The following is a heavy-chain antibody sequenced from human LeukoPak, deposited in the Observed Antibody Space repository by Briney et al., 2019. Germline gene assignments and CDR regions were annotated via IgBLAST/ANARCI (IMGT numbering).Heavy chain of an antibody. CDR1: GGTFSGYA. CDR2: IIPIFGAT. V-gene: IGHV1-69*05. D-gene: IGHD4-17*01. Sequence: SVKVSCKASGGTFSGYAFTWVRQAPGQGLEWMGRIIPIFGATNYAQKCQGRVTITTDESTTTAYMELSSLTSEDAAVYYCARDRLDGDYTDYWGQGTLVTVSS. J-gene: IGHJ4*02. CDR3: ARDRLDGDYTDY.